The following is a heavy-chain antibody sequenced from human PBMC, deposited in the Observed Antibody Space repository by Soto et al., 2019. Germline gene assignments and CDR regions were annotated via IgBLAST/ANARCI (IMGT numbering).Heavy chain of an antibody. J-gene: IGHJ4*01. CDR1: GGLFSVFS. Sequence: QVQLVQSGAEVKKPGSSVKVSCKTSGGLFSVFSFNWVRQAPGHGLEWMGGVLPITGATDYAQKFQGRLTITADRSTSTIYMELSMLTSDDTANYYCATIRVRGGPLRFEDGGQGTLISVSS. CDR3: ATIRVRGGPLRFED. D-gene: IGHD5-12*01. V-gene: IGHV1-69*06. CDR2: VLPITGAT.